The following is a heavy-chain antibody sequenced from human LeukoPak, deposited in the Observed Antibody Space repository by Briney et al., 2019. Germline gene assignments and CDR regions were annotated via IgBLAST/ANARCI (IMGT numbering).Heavy chain of an antibody. D-gene: IGHD3-22*01. J-gene: IGHJ5*02. CDR3: ARGGAGTYYYDSSGYSVIDP. Sequence: ASVKDSCKASGYTFTSYGISWVRQAPCQGLEGMGWISDYNGNTNYAQKLQGRVTMTRDTSTSTVYMELSSLRSEDTAVYYCARGGAGTYYYDSSGYSVIDPWGQGTLVTVSS. CDR2: ISDYNGNT. CDR1: GYTFTSYG. V-gene: IGHV1-18*01.